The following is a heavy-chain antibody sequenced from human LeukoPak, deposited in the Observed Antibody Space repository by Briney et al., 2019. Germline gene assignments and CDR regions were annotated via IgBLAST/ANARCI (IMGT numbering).Heavy chain of an antibody. CDR2: INPNSGGT. CDR3: ARDGSRNSGWGFDY. V-gene: IGHV1-2*06. Sequence: ASVKVSCKAPGYTFTGYYMHWVRQAPGQGLEWVGRINPNSGGTNYAQKFQGRVTMTRDTSISTAYMELSRLRSDDTAVYYCARDGSRNSGWGFDYWGQGTLVTVSS. J-gene: IGHJ4*02. CDR1: GYTFTGYY. D-gene: IGHD6-19*01.